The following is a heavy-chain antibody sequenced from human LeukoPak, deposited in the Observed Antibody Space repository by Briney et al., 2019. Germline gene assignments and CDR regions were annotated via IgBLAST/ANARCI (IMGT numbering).Heavy chain of an antibody. V-gene: IGHV1-2*02. CDR1: GYTFTGYY. CDR2: INPNSGDT. CDR3: AIFDRDHSGY. J-gene: IGHJ4*02. Sequence: ASVKVSCKASGYTFTGYYMHWVRQAPGQGLEWMGWINPNSGDTNYAQKFQGRVTMTRDTSISTAYMELSSLRSDDTAVYYCAIFDRDHSGYWGQGRLVTVSS. D-gene: IGHD3-3*01.